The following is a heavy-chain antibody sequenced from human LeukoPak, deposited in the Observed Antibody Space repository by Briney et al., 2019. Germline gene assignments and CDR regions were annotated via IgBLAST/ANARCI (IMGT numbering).Heavy chain of an antibody. CDR2: TYYTSKWNT. J-gene: IGHJ3*01. Sequence: SQTLSLTCAISGDSVSTRGVAWNWVRQSPSRGLEWLGRTYYTSKWNTDYAVSVKSRIVVNPDTSKNQFSLQLNSVTSEDTAVYYCARGRASAFDVWGQGTMVTVSS. D-gene: IGHD6-25*01. V-gene: IGHV6-1*01. CDR1: GDSVSTRGVA. CDR3: ARGRASAFDV.